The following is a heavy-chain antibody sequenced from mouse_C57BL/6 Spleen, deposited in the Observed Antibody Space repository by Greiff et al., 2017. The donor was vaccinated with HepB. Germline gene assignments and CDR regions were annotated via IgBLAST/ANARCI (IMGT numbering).Heavy chain of an antibody. V-gene: IGHV3-6*01. J-gene: IGHJ2*01. Sequence: EVQLQQSGPGLVKPSQSLSLTCSVTGYSITSGYYWNWIRQFPGNKLEWMGYISYDGSNNYNPSLKNRIAITRDTSKNQFFLKLNSVTTEDTATYYCARAPLLTYFDYWGQGTTLTVSS. CDR3: ARAPLLTYFDY. D-gene: IGHD1-1*01. CDR1: GYSITSGYY. CDR2: ISYDGSN.